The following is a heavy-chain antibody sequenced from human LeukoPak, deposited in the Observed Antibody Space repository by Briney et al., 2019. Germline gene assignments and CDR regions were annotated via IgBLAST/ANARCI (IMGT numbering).Heavy chain of an antibody. J-gene: IGHJ5*02. V-gene: IGHV1-69*13. CDR1: GYTFTGYY. D-gene: IGHD2-15*01. Sequence: SVKVSCKASGYTFTGYYMHWVRQAPGQGLEWMGGIIPIFGTANYAQKFQGRVTITADESTSTAYMELSSLRSEDTAVYYCALGCSGGSCYSWNNWFDPWGQGTLVTVSS. CDR3: ALGCSGGSCYSWNNWFDP. CDR2: IIPIFGTA.